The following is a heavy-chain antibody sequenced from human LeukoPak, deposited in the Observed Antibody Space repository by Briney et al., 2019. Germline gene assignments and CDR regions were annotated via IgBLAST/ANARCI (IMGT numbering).Heavy chain of an antibody. CDR3: ARLAAGYYGYDY. D-gene: IGHD3-10*01. Sequence: PSETLSLTCTVSGGSISSYYWSWIRQPPGKGLEWIGYIYYSGSTNYHPSLKSRVTISVDTSKNQFSLKLSSVTAADTAVYYCARLAAGYYGYDYWGQGTLVTVSS. V-gene: IGHV4-59*08. CDR2: IYYSGST. J-gene: IGHJ4*02. CDR1: GGSISSYY.